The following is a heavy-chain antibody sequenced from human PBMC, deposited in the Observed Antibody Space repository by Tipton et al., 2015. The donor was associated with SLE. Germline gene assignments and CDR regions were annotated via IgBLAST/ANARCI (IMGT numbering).Heavy chain of an antibody. Sequence: LRLSCTVSGGSISSSSYDWGWIRQPPGKGLEGIGSIYYNGSTDYNPSLRSRVTISVDTSKNQFSLKLTSVTAADTAVYYCARGAITPIPFDPWGQGTLVTVSS. D-gene: IGHD2-15*01. CDR1: GGSISSSSYD. CDR2: IYYNGST. V-gene: IGHV4-39*07. CDR3: ARGAITPIPFDP. J-gene: IGHJ5*02.